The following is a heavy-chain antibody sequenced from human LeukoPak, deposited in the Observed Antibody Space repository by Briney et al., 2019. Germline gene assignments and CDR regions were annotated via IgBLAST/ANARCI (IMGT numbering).Heavy chain of an antibody. Sequence: GGSLRLSCAASGFTFSSHSMNWVRQAPGKGLEWVSYISSSSSTIYYADSVKGRFTISRDNAKNSLYLQMNSLRAEDAAVYYCARDAPSKGYNWFDPWGQGTLVTVSS. V-gene: IGHV3-48*01. CDR3: ARDAPSKGYNWFDP. J-gene: IGHJ5*02. CDR2: ISSSSSTI. CDR1: GFTFSSHS.